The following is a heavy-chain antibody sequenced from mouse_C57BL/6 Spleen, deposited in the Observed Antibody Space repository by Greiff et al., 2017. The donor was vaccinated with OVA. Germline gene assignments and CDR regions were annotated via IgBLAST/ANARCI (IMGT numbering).Heavy chain of an antibody. D-gene: IGHD3-2*02. V-gene: IGHV1-78*01. CDR2: IYPRDGST. J-gene: IGHJ2*01. Sequence: VQLQQSDAELVKPGASVKISCKASGYTFTDHSIHWMKQRPEQGLEWIGYIYPRDGSTKYNEKFKGKATLTADKSSSTAYMQLNSLTSEDSAVYFYAREATERAFDYWGQGTTLTVSS. CDR3: AREATERAFDY. CDR1: GYTFTDHS.